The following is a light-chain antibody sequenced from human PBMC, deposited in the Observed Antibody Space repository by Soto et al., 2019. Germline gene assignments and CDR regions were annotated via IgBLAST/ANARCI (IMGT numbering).Light chain of an antibody. Sequence: QSALTQPASVSGSPGQSITISCTGTSSDVGYYNYVSWYQQHPGKAPKLMIYEVSNRPSGVSNRFSGSKSGNTASLTISGLQAEYEADYYCSSYTSSTTPAVFGGGTKLTVL. CDR1: SSDVGYYNY. V-gene: IGLV2-14*01. J-gene: IGLJ2*01. CDR3: SSYTSSTTPAV. CDR2: EVS.